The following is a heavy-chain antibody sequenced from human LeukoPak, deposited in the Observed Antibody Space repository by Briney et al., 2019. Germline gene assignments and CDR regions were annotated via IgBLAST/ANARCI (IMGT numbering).Heavy chain of an antibody. Sequence: GGSLRLSCAASGFTFSSYWMHWVRQAPGKGLVWVSRISGDGSTTSYAVSVKGRFTISRDNAKNTLHLQMNSLRVEDTSVYYCARGTYYGSFDLWGQGTLVTVSS. CDR3: ARGTYYGSFDL. J-gene: IGHJ4*02. D-gene: IGHD4-17*01. CDR2: ISGDGSTT. CDR1: GFTFSSYW. V-gene: IGHV3-74*01.